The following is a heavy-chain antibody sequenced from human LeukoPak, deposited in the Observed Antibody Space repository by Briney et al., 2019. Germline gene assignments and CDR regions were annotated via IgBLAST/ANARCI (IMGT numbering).Heavy chain of an antibody. CDR1: GGSISSYY. D-gene: IGHD3-22*01. V-gene: IGHV4-59*01. CDR2: IYYSGST. CDR3: AGWGGADDSSGYYVGYFDY. J-gene: IGHJ4*02. Sequence: SETLSLTCTVSGGSISSYYWSWIRQPPGQGLEWMGCIYYSGSTTYNPSLKSGVAISVNTSTNQISLRLRAVSDPDTPAYYSAGWGGADDSSGYYVGYFDYWGQGTLVTVSS.